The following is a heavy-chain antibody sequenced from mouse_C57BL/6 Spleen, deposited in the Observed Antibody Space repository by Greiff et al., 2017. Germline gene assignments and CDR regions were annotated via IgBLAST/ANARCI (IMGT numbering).Heavy chain of an antibody. D-gene: IGHD1-1*01. Sequence: QVQLQQSGAELVRPGSSVKLSCKASGYTFTSYWMDWVKQRPGQGLEWIGNIYPSDSETHYNQKFKDKATLTVDKSSSTAYMQLSSLTSEDSAVYYCARRGIITTVVAPGWYFDVWGTGTTVTVSS. J-gene: IGHJ1*03. CDR1: GYTFTSYW. V-gene: IGHV1-61*01. CDR2: IYPSDSET. CDR3: ARRGIITTVVAPGWYFDV.